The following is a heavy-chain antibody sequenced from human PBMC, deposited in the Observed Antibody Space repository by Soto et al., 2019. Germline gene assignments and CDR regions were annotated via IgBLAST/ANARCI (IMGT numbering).Heavy chain of an antibody. J-gene: IGHJ4*02. CDR1: GFTFSSYA. D-gene: IGHD2-8*01. CDR3: AKDLSVLMVYAIPDY. CDR2: ISGSGGST. V-gene: IGHV3-23*01. Sequence: EVQLLESGGGLVQPGGSLRLSCAASGFTFSSYAMSWVRQAPGKGLEWVSAISGSGGSTYYADYVKGRFTISRDNSKNTLYLQMNSLRAENTDVYYCAKDLSVLMVYAIPDYWGQGTLVTVSS.